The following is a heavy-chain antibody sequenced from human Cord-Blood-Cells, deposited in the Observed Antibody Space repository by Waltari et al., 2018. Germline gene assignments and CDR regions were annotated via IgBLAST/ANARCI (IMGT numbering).Heavy chain of an antibody. CDR2: INQSVST. J-gene: IGHJ4*02. CDR1: GGSFSGYY. CDR3: ARAAAYSSSFDY. Sequence: QVQLQQWGAGLLKPSETLSLTCAVYGGSFSGYYWSWIRQPPGKGLEWFGEINQSVSTNYNPSLKRRVTISVATSKNQFSLRLSSVTAADTAVYYCARAAAYSSSFDYWGQGTLVTVSS. V-gene: IGHV4-34*01. D-gene: IGHD6-6*01.